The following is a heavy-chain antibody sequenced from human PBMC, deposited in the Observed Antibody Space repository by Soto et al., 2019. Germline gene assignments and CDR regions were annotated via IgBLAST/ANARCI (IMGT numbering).Heavy chain of an antibody. CDR3: ARTSSSYVEVNWFDP. CDR1: GGSISSGGYY. CDR2: IYYSGST. J-gene: IGHJ5*02. V-gene: IGHV4-31*03. Sequence: QVQLQESGPGLVKPSQTLSLTCTVSGGSISSGGYYWSWIRQHPGKGLEWIGYIYYSGSTYYNPSLKSRVTISVDTSKNQFSLKLSSVTAADTAVYYCARTSSSYVEVNWFDPWGQGTLVTVSS. D-gene: IGHD6-13*01.